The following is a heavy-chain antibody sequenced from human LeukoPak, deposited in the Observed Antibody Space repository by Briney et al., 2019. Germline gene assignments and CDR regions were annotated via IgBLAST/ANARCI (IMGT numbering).Heavy chain of an antibody. CDR2: TYYRSKWYN. D-gene: IGHD6-6*01. CDR1: GDSVSSNSAA. CDR3: ARDLEQLVPSYYYYGMDV. Sequence: SQTLSLTCAISGDSVSSNSAAWNWIRQSPSRGLEWLGRTYYRSKWYNDYAVSVKSRITINPDTSKNQFSRQLNSVTPEDTAVYYCARDLEQLVPSYYYYGMDVWGQGTTVTVSS. J-gene: IGHJ6*02. V-gene: IGHV6-1*01.